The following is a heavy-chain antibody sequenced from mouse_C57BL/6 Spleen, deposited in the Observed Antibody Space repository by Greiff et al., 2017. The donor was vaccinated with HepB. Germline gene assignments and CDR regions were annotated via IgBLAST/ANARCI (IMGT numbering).Heavy chain of an antibody. V-gene: IGHV1-55*01. CDR2: IYPGSGST. CDR1: GYTFTSYW. D-gene: IGHD2-4*01. Sequence: VQLQQPGAELVKPGASVKMSCKASGYTFTSYWITWVKQRPGQGLEWIGDIYPGSGSTNYNEKFKSKATLTVDTSSSTAYMQLSSLTSEDSAVYYCARGPPTYEYDEGYAMDYWGQGTSVTVSS. CDR3: ARGPPTYEYDEGYAMDY. J-gene: IGHJ4*01.